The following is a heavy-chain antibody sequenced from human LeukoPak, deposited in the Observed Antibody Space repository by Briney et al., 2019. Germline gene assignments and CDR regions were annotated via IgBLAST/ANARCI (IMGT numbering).Heavy chain of an antibody. D-gene: IGHD3-3*02. V-gene: IGHV3-33*01. CDR1: GFSLSNYG. J-gene: IGHJ3*02. Sequence: PGMSLRLSCAASGFSLSNYGMHWLRQAPGKGLEWVTVIWYDGSNRYFADSVKGRITISRDTSQNTVSLQMDSLRVENTGVYYCASAIHFWSAPGRAFDIWGQGTVVTVSS. CDR3: ASAIHFWSAPGRAFDI. CDR2: IWYDGSNR.